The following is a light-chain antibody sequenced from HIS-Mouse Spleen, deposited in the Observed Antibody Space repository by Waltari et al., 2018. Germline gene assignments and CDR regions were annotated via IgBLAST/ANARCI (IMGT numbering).Light chain of an antibody. CDR3: CSYAGSYTGV. CDR1: SSDVGGDNC. J-gene: IGLJ1*01. V-gene: IGLV2-11*01. Sequence: QSALTQPRSVYGSPGQSVTIYGTGPSSDVGGDNCVSWYQPHPGKAPKLMIYDHSKRPSGVPDRFSGSKSGNTASLTISVLQAEDEADYYCCSYAGSYTGVFGTGTKVTVL. CDR2: DHS.